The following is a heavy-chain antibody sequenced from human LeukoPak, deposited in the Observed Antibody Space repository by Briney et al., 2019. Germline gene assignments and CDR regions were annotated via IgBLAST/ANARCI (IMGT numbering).Heavy chain of an antibody. V-gene: IGHV4-39*01. CDR1: GGSISITSYY. CDR2: IFYSGST. J-gene: IGHJ4*02. D-gene: IGHD6-19*01. Sequence: SETLSLTCTVSGGSISITSYYWGWVRQPPGKGLGWIGIIFYSGSTYYNPSLKSRLTISVDTSKNQFSLKLSSVTAADTAVYYCARRSYSSGWYDYWGQGTLVTVSS. CDR3: ARRSYSSGWYDY.